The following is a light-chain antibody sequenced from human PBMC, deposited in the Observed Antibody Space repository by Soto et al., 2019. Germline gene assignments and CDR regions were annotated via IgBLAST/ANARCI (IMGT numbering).Light chain of an antibody. CDR2: ENN. J-gene: IGLJ2*01. V-gene: IGLV1-51*02. CDR3: GTWDSSLGAPVV. CDR1: SSNIGNNY. Sequence: QSVLTQPPSVSAAPGQTVTISCSGTSSNIGNNYVSWYQQLPGTAPKLLIYENNKRPSGIPDRFSGSKSGTSASLGITGLQTGDEADYYCGTWDSSLGAPVVFGGGTKLTVL.